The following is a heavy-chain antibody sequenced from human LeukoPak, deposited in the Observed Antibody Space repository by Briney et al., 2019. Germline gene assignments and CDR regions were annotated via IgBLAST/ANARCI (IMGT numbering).Heavy chain of an antibody. J-gene: IGHJ4*02. CDR3: ARLYCGSTSCYFLDY. CDR2: IDVSGLST. D-gene: IGHD2-2*01. Sequence: GGSLRLSCAASGFTFSTYAMSWVRQGPGKGLEWVSTIDVSGLSTYYAHSVRGRFTISRDNSKNTLYLQMNSLRAEDTAVYYCARLYCGSTSCYFLDYWGQGTLVTVSS. V-gene: IGHV3-23*01. CDR1: GFTFSTYA.